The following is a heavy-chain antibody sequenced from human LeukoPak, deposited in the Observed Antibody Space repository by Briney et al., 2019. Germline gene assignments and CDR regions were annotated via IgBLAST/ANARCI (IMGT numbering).Heavy chain of an antibody. CDR1: GGSFSHYY. J-gene: IGHJ6*03. Sequence: PSETLSLTCAVYGGSFSHYYWSWIRQSPGMGLEWIGEINDSGTINYNPSLMSRVTISVDKSKNQFSLKLTSATAADTAVYDCARRWNYGRNYYIDVWGKGATVSVSS. V-gene: IGHV4-34*01. D-gene: IGHD1-7*01. CDR3: ARRWNYGRNYYIDV. CDR2: INDSGTI.